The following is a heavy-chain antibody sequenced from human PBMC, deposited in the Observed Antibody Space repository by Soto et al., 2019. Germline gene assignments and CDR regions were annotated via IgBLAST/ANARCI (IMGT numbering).Heavy chain of an antibody. J-gene: IGHJ5*02. CDR2: INPHGGST. CDR1: GDTFTSYY. D-gene: IGHD3-3*01. Sequence: VASVKVSCKAPGDTFTSYYLNWVRQAPGQGLEWMGVINPHGGSTKYAQKFQGRITMTRDTSRSTVYMELSSLRSDDTAIHYCARSSGGNFGIIIEGSNWFDPWGQGTLVTVSS. V-gene: IGHV1-46*01. CDR3: ARSSGGNFGIIIEGSNWFDP.